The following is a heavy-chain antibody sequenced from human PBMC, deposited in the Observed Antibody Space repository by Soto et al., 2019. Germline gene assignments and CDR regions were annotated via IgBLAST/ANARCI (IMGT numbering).Heavy chain of an antibody. CDR3: VYEPVPNSSGTTHYLFKGV. V-gene: IGHV1-46*01. CDR2: INPSGCST. CDR1: GYTFTSYY. D-gene: IGHD6-19*01. Sequence: QVQLVQSGAEVKKPGASVKVSCKASGYTFTSYYMHWVRQAPGQGLEWMGIINPSGCSTSYAQKFQGRVTMHRDRCTRTFYMEVRSLRPDDTAVYLCVYEPVPNSSGTTHYLFKGVWGKRTTV. J-gene: IGHJ6*03.